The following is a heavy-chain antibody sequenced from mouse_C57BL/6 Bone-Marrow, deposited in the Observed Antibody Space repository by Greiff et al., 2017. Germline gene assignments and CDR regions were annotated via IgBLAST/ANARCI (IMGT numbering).Heavy chain of an antibody. D-gene: IGHD2-3*01. V-gene: IGHV14-4*01. CDR1: GFNIKDDY. Sequence: VQLQQSGAELVRPGASVKLSCTASGFNIKDDYIHWVKQRPEQGLEWIGWIDPEIGDTEYASKFQGKGTITSDTSSNTAYLQLSSLTSEDTAVYYCSSFDGNYFDFWGQGTPLTVAS. CDR2: IDPEIGDT. CDR3: SSFDGNYFDF. J-gene: IGHJ2*01.